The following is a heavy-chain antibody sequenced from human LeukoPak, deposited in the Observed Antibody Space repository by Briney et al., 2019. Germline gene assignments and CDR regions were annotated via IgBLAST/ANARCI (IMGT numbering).Heavy chain of an antibody. D-gene: IGHD3-10*01. CDR2: ISGDSTNI. CDR3: ARDHYFGDTGYSRSLDY. V-gene: IGHV3-48*01. CDR1: GFTLNDYS. Sequence: PGGSLRLSCTAAGFTLNDYSMNWVRQAPGKGLEWISYISGDSTNIFYADSVKGQFTISRDNAKNSLYLQMNSLRAEDTAVYYCARDHYFGDTGYSRSLDYWGQGTLVTVSS. J-gene: IGHJ4*02.